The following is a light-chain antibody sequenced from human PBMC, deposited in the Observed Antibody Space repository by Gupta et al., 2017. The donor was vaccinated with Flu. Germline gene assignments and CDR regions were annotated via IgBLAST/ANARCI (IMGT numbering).Light chain of an antibody. CDR3: QQYGSSPT. CDR1: QNVINSY. Sequence: ENVLTQSPGTLSLSPGERATLSCRASQNVINSYLGWYQQRPGQAPRLLIYGAYTRATGISDRFSGSGSGTDFTPTISRLQPEDFAMYYCQQYGSSPTFGQGTKVEIK. J-gene: IGKJ1*01. V-gene: IGKV3-20*01. CDR2: GAY.